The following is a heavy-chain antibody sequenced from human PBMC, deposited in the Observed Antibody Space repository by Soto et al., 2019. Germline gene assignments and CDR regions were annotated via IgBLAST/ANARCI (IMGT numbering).Heavy chain of an antibody. D-gene: IGHD2-15*01. CDR1: GNTFTYVY. V-gene: IGHV1-8*02. Sequence: ASVKVSCKGSGNTFTYVYLHWVRQAPGQALEWMGWMNPNSGNTGYAQKFQGRVTMTRNTSISTAYMELSSLRSEDTAVYYCARDLIEGGELGYCSGGSCYPHYYYYGMDVWGQGTTVTVSS. CDR3: ARDLIEGGELGYCSGGSCYPHYYYYGMDV. CDR2: MNPNSGNT. J-gene: IGHJ6*02.